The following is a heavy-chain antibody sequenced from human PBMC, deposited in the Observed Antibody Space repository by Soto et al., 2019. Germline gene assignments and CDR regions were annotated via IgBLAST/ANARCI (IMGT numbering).Heavy chain of an antibody. CDR2: ISDDGASI. CDR1: GFSFSSFA. Sequence: GGPLRLACYASGFSFSSFAMNGVRQAPGRGLEWVSYISDDGASIYYADSLKGRFTISRDNAKNSLSLQMNNLRAEDTAVYYCARENSVQAWLHHFDHWGLGTLVTVSS. V-gene: IGHV3-48*03. J-gene: IGHJ4*02. D-gene: IGHD5-18*01. CDR3: ARENSVQAWLHHFDH.